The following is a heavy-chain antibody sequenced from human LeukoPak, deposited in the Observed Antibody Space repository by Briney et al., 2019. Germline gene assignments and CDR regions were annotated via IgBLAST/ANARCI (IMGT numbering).Heavy chain of an antibody. Sequence: ASVKVSCKASGYSFTNYGMNWVRQAPGQRLEWMGWINTNTGNPTYAQGFTGRFVFSLDTSVSTAYLQITSLKTEDTAVYYCARDASPMTRGFDPWGQGTLVTVSS. CDR1: GYSFTNYG. CDR3: ARDASPMTRGFDP. J-gene: IGHJ5*02. CDR2: INTNTGNP. D-gene: IGHD3-22*01. V-gene: IGHV7-4-1*02.